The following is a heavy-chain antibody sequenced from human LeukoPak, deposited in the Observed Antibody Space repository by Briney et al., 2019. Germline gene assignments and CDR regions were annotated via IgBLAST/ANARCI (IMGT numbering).Heavy chain of an antibody. CDR1: GGSISSYY. D-gene: IGHD5-24*01. V-gene: IGHV4-59*01. CDR2: IYYSGST. CDR3: ARGRWLQSGGFDY. Sequence: PSETLSLTSTVSGGSISSYYWSWIRQPPGKGLEWIGYIYYSGSTNYNPSLKSRVTTSVDTSKNQFSLKLSSVTAADTAVYYCARGRWLQSGGFDYWGQGTLVTVSS. J-gene: IGHJ4*02.